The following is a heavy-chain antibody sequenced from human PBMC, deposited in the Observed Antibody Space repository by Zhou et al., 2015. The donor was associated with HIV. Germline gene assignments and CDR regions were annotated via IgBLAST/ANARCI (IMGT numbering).Heavy chain of an antibody. CDR2: ILPMFGAP. CDR1: GYTFTNYV. D-gene: IGHD3-22*01. CDR3: ARRPRGPQRPIMILLVIILILSFDI. V-gene: IGHV1-69*13. J-gene: IGHJ3*02. Sequence: QVQLVQSGAEVKKPGASVKVSCKASGYTFTNYVITWVRQAPGQGLEWMGGILPMFGAPSYAQKFQGRVTITADESTSTAYMELSSLRSDDTAVYYCARRPRGPQRPIMILLVIILILSFDILGQGTMVTVSS.